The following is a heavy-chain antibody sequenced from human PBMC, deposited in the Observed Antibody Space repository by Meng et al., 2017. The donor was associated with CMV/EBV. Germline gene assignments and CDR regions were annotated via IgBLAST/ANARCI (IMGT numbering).Heavy chain of an antibody. D-gene: IGHD1-26*01. CDR2: IRSKANSYAT. V-gene: IGHV3-73*01. J-gene: IGHJ4*02. Sequence: ESLKISCAASGFTFSGSAMHWVRQASGKGLEWVGRIRSKANSYATAYAASVKGRFTISRDDSKNTAYLQMNSLKTEDTAVYYCTRLVGATAFATFDYWGQGTLVTVSS. CDR1: GFTFSGSA. CDR3: TRLVGATAFATFDY.